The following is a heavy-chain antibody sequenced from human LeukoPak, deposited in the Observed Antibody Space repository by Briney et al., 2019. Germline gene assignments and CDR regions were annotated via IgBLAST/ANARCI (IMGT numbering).Heavy chain of an antibody. Sequence: GGSLRLTCAAAGFTFSNYSMIWVRQAPGKGLEWVSSISGRGGSTYYAGSVKGRFTISRDNSKNTLSLQMDSLRSEDTAVYYCAKDSGVVVTAIPNYWGQGALVTVSS. CDR2: ISGRGGST. CDR3: AKDSGVVVTAIPNY. CDR1: GFTFSNYS. J-gene: IGHJ4*02. D-gene: IGHD2-21*02. V-gene: IGHV3-23*01.